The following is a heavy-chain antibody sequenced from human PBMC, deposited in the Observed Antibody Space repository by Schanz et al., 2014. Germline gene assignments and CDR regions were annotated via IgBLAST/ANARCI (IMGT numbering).Heavy chain of an antibody. CDR1: GFTFSSYG. Sequence: QVQLVESGGGVVQPGRSLRLSCAASGFTFSSYGMHWVRQAPGKGLEWVAIIWYDGSNKYYADSVKGRFTISRDNSKNTLVLQMSSLRAEDTAVYYGARENSSGYYPAVTYYIDVWGKGTTVTVSS. CDR2: IWYDGSNK. CDR3: ARENSSGYYPAVTYYIDV. D-gene: IGHD3-22*01. V-gene: IGHV3-33*01. J-gene: IGHJ6*03.